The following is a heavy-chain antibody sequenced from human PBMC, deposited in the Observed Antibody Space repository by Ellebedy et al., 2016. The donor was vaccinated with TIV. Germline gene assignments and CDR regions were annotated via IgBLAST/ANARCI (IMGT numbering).Heavy chain of an antibody. CDR1: GFNLGAYS. CDR3: VRWGHYEGWDL. CDR2: IAGRTSLI. D-gene: IGHD3-22*01. J-gene: IGHJ5*02. V-gene: IGHV3-48*04. Sequence: PGGSLRLSCACSGFNLGAYSINWVRQAPGKGLEWLSYIAGRTSLIYYADSVKGRFTISRDNAKNSAFLQLNSLRVEDTAMYYCVRWGHYEGWDLWGQGTLVTVSS.